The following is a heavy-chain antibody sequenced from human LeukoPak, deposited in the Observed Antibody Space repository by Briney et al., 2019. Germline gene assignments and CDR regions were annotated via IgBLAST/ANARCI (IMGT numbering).Heavy chain of an antibody. D-gene: IGHD2-2*01. CDR3: ARDPRYAAGIFFDY. J-gene: IGHJ4*02. Sequence: SQTLSLTCAISGDSVSSKTVAWNWIRQSPSRGLEWLGKTAYRSRWFTHYAVPVKGRITINPDTSKNQFSLELNSVTPEDTAVYYCARDPRYAAGIFFDYWGQGILVTVSS. CDR1: GDSVSSKTVA. CDR2: TAYRSRWFT. V-gene: IGHV6-1*01.